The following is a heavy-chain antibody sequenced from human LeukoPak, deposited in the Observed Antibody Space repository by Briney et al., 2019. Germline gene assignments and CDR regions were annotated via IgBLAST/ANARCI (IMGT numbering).Heavy chain of an antibody. J-gene: IGHJ6*02. CDR1: GFTFSSYA. D-gene: IGHD6-13*01. V-gene: IGHV3-30-3*01. Sequence: PGGFLRLSCAASGFTFSSYAMHWVRQAPGKGLEWVAVISYDGSNKYYADSVKGRFTISRDNSKNTLYLQMNSLRAEDTAVYYCARVQSSSWYTNYYYGMDVWGQGTTVTVSS. CDR2: ISYDGSNK. CDR3: ARVQSSSWYTNYYYGMDV.